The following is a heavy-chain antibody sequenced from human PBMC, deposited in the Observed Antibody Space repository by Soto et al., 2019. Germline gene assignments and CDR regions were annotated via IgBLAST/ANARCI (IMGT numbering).Heavy chain of an antibody. CDR1: GGSFSGYY. D-gene: IGHD2-21*02. CDR2: IRLSGST. Sequence: QVQLQQWGAGLLKPSETLSLTCAVYGGSFSGYYWSWIRQPPGKGLEWIGEIRLSGSTNYNPSLKSRVTISVDTSKNQFSLKLSSVTAADTAVYYCARTYGGNSFDYWGQGTLVTVSS. CDR3: ARTYGGNSFDY. J-gene: IGHJ4*02. V-gene: IGHV4-34*01.